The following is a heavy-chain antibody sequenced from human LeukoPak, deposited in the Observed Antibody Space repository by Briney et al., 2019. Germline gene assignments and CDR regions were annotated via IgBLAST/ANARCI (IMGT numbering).Heavy chain of an antibody. CDR2: ICNSGTLI. J-gene: IGHJ6*02. V-gene: IGHV3-11*01. Sequence: GGSLRLSCAASGFTFNDYYMSWIRQAPGKGLEWVSYICNSGTLIYYANSVEGRFTISRDNTKNSLYLQMNSLRAEDTAVYYCARDRTRDYYYGMDVWGQGTTVTVSS. CDR3: ARDRTRDYYYGMDV. CDR1: GFTFNDYY. D-gene: IGHD1-14*01.